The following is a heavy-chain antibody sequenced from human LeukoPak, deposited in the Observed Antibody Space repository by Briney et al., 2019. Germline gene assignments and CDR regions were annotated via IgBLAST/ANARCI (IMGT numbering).Heavy chain of an antibody. Sequence: PGGSLRLSCAASGFTVSSNYMSWVRQAPGKGLEWVSVIYSGGSTYYADSVKGRFTISRDNAKNSLHLQMNSLRAEDTAVYYCARYDSGSYDSYYYYYGMDVWGQGTTVTVSS. CDR2: IYSGGST. V-gene: IGHV3-66*01. CDR3: ARYDSGSYDSYYYYYGMDV. J-gene: IGHJ6*02. D-gene: IGHD1-26*01. CDR1: GFTVSSNY.